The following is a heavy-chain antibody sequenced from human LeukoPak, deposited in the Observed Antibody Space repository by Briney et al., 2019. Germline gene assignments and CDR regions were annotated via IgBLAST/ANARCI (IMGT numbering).Heavy chain of an antibody. Sequence: GGSLRLSCAASGFTFSGYSMNWVRQAPGKGLEWVSSISSSSSYIYYADSVKGRFTISRDNAKNSLYLQMNSLRAKDTAVYYCARGPRYCSSTSCYDAFGIWGQGTMVTVSS. CDR2: ISSSSSYI. D-gene: IGHD2-2*01. CDR3: ARGPRYCSSTSCYDAFGI. CDR1: GFTFSGYS. J-gene: IGHJ3*02. V-gene: IGHV3-21*01.